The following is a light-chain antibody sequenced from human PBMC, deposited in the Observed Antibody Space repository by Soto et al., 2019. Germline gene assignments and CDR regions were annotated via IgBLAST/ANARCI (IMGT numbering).Light chain of an antibody. J-gene: IGLJ1*01. V-gene: IGLV2-23*02. CDR3: CSYAGSSTWV. CDR1: SSDVGSYNL. CDR2: EVT. Sequence: QSALTQPASVSGSPGQSITISCAGTSSDVGSYNLVSWYQQHPGRAPKLLIYEVTKRPSGVSNRFSGSKSGNTASLTISGLQAEDGADYYCCSYAGSSTWVFGTGTKVTVL.